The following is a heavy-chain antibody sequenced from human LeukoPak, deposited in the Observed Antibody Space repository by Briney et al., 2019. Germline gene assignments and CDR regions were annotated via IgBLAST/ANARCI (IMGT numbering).Heavy chain of an antibody. D-gene: IGHD3-3*01. Sequence: SETLSLTCTVSGGSISSYYWSWIRQPPGKGLEWIGYIYHSGSTYYNPSLKSRVTISVDRSKNQFSLKLSSVTAADTAVYYCARGRWLYYDFWSGPDAFDIWGQGTMVTVSS. CDR2: IYHSGST. CDR1: GGSISSYY. V-gene: IGHV4-59*12. CDR3: ARGRWLYYDFWSGPDAFDI. J-gene: IGHJ3*02.